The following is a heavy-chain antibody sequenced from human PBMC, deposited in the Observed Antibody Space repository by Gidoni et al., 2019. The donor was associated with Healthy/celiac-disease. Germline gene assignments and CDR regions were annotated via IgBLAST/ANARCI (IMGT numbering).Heavy chain of an antibody. Sequence: EVQLVQSGAEVKKPGESLQISCKGSGYSFTSYWIGWVRQMPGKGLEWTGILYPGDSDTRYSPSFQGQVNISADKASSTAYLQWSSLQASDTAMYYCARPYDILTGYYSGAFDIWGQGTMVTVSS. CDR2: LYPGDSDT. J-gene: IGHJ3*02. D-gene: IGHD3-9*01. CDR1: GYSFTSYW. V-gene: IGHV5-51*01. CDR3: ARPYDILTGYYSGAFDI.